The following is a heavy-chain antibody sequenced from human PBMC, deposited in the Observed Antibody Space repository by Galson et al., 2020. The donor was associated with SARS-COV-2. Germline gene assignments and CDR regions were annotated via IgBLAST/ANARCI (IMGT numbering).Heavy chain of an antibody. Sequence: GESLKISCKGSGYSFTSYWIGWVRQMPGKGLEWMGIIYPGDSDTRYSPSFQGQVTISADKSISTAYLQWSSLKASDTAMYYCARQVSGYSSGWYTGPYFDYWGQGTLVTVSS. V-gene: IGHV5-51*01. CDR1: GYSFTSYW. CDR2: IYPGDSDT. CDR3: ARQVSGYSSGWYTGPYFDY. D-gene: IGHD6-19*01. J-gene: IGHJ4*02.